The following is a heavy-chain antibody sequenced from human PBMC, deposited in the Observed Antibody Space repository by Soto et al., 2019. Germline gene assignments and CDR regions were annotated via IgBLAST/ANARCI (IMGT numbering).Heavy chain of an antibody. CDR2: IYASGST. J-gene: IGHJ2*01. CDR3: AREVIPLTTDWYFDL. V-gene: IGHV4-30-4*01. Sequence: QVQLQESGPGLVKPSETLSLTCTVSGGSISGGVYYWSWIRQPPGKGLEWIGYIYASGSTYYNPSLTSRVTISVDTSNNQFSLRLTSVTAADSAVYYCAREVIPLTTDWYFDLWGRGTLVTVSP. D-gene: IGHD4-17*01. CDR1: GGSISGGVYY.